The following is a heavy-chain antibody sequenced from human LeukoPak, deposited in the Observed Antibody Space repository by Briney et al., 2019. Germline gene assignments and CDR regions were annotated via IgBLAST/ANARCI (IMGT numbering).Heavy chain of an antibody. CDR2: INYGGRT. J-gene: IGHJ2*01. V-gene: IGHV4-34*01. D-gene: IGHD3-22*01. CDR3: ARQGRDDSSGYYYGPALYWYFDL. Sequence: PSETLSLTCAVYGGSFSGFYWTWIRQPPGKGLEWIGEINYGGRTNYNPSLKSRVTISVDTSKNQFSLKLSSVTAADTAVYYCARQGRDDSSGYYYGPALYWYFDLWGRGTLVTVSS. CDR1: GGSFSGFY.